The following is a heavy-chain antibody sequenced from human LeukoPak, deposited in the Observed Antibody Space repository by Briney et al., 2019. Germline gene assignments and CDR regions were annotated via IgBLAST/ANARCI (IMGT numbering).Heavy chain of an antibody. Sequence: GGSLRLSCEASGFSFSSHATSSVRQAPGKGLEWVSGISGSGGSTYYAGSVEGRLNIPRDISKHALYLQMNRLRAEDRGVYFCARDLYADFWSGSVCDLGGRGTRVPVFS. CDR1: GFSFSSHA. J-gene: IGHJ4*02. CDR2: ISGSGGST. V-gene: IGHV3-23*01. D-gene: IGHD3-3*01. CDR3: ARDLYADFWSGSVCDL.